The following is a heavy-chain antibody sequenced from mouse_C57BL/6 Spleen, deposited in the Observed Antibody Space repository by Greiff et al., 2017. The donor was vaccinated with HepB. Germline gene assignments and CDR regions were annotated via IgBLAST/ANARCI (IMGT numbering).Heavy chain of an antibody. J-gene: IGHJ3*01. V-gene: IGHV1-52*01. CDR1: GYTFTSYW. Sequence: QVQLKQPGAELVRPGSSVKLSCKASGYTFTSYWMHWVKQRPIQGLEWIGNIDPSDSETHYNQKFKDKATLTVDKSSSTAYMQLSSLPSEDSAVYYCARWGLRSLAYWGQGTLVTVSA. CDR3: ARWGLRSLAY. CDR2: IDPSDSET. D-gene: IGHD1-1*01.